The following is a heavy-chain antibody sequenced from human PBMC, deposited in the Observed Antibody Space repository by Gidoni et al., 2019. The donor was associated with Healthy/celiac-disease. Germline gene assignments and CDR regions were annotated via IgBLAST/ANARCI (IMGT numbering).Heavy chain of an antibody. D-gene: IGHD5-12*01. CDR3: ARIEMATILDLDY. V-gene: IGHV3-7*03. CDR2: IKHDGREK. CDR1: GFIFSNYW. Sequence: EVQLVESGGGLVQPGGALRLSCAASGFIFSNYWMSWVRQAPGKGLEWVANIKHDGREKYYVDSVKGRFTISRDNAKNSLSLQMNSLSVEDTAVYYCARIEMATILDLDYWGQGTLVTVSS. J-gene: IGHJ4*02.